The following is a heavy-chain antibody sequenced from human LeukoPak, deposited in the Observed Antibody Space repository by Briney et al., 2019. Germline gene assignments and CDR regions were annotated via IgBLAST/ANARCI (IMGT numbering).Heavy chain of an antibody. V-gene: IGHV3-30*02. Sequence: SGGSLRLSCAASGFTFSSYGMHWVRQAPGKGLEWVAFIRYDGSNKYYADSVKGRFTISRDNSKNTLYLQMNSLRAEDTAVYYCAKAQTTLVLLLFDYWGQGTLVTVSS. CDR3: AKAQTTLVLLLFDY. J-gene: IGHJ4*02. CDR2: IRYDGSNK. D-gene: IGHD2-15*01. CDR1: GFTFSSYG.